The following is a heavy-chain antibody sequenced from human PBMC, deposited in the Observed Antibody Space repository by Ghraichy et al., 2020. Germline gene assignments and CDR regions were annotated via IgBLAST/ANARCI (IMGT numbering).Heavy chain of an antibody. CDR1: GFTFSSYS. CDR3: ARAFDWYFDL. J-gene: IGHJ2*01. CDR2: ISSSSSYI. Sequence: GGSLRLSCAASGFTFSSYSMNWVRQAPGKGLEWVSSISSSSSYIYYADSVKGRFTISRDKAKNSLYLQMNSLRAEDTAVYYCARAFDWYFDLWGRGTLVTVSS. V-gene: IGHV3-21*01.